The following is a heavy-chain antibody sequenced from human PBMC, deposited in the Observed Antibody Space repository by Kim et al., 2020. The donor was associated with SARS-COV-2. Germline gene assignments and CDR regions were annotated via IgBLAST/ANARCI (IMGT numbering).Heavy chain of an antibody. J-gene: IGHJ6*03. V-gene: IGHV1-2*02. CDR2: INPNSGGT. CDR1: GYTFTGYY. Sequence: ASVKVSCKASGYTFTGYYMHWVRQAPGQGLEWMGWINPNSGGTNYAQKFQGRVTMTRDTSISTAYMELSRLRSDDTAVYYCARDWSLHHAYYYYYYMDVWGKGTTVTVSS. CDR3: ARDWSLHHAYYYYYYMDV.